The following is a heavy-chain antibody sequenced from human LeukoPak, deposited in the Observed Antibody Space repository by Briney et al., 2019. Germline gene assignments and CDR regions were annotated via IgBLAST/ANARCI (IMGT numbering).Heavy chain of an antibody. CDR2: IYYSGST. J-gene: IGHJ5*02. CDR3: ARGVKGSSWYSGGWFDP. V-gene: IGHV4-59*01. D-gene: IGHD6-13*01. CDR1: GGSISSYY. Sequence: VKSSETLSLTCTVSGGSISSYYWSWIRQPPGKGPEWIGYIYYSGSTNYNPSLKSRVTISVDTSKNQFSLKLSSVTAADTAVYYCARGVKGSSWYSGGWFDPWGQGTLVTVSS.